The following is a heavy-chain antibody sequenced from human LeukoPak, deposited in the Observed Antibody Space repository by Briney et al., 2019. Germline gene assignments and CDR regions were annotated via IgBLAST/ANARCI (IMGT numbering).Heavy chain of an antibody. V-gene: IGHV3-23*01. D-gene: IGHD6-19*01. CDR2: ISGSGGST. CDR3: AKDSLLYSSGRYRGPIDY. CDR1: GFTFSSYA. J-gene: IGHJ4*02. Sequence: GGSLRLSCAASGFTFSSYAMSWVRQAPGKGLEWVSAISGSGGSTYYADSVKGRFTISRDNSKNTLYLQMNSLRAEDTAVYYCAKDSLLYSSGRYRGPIDYWGQGTLVTVSS.